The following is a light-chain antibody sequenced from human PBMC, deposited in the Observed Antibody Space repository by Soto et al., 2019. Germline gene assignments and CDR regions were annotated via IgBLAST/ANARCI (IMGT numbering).Light chain of an antibody. V-gene: IGLV1-51*01. J-gene: IGLJ3*02. Sequence: QSVLTQPPSVSAAPGQKVTISCSGSTSNIGDNYVSWYQQLPGTAPKLLLYDNDKRPSGIPDRFSGSKSGTSATLGITGLQTGDEADYFCGTWDYSLSAGVFGGGTKLTVL. CDR3: GTWDYSLSAGV. CDR1: TSNIGDNY. CDR2: DND.